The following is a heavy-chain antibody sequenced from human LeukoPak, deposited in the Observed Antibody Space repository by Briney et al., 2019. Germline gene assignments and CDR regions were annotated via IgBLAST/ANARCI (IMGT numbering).Heavy chain of an antibody. D-gene: IGHD1-7*01. CDR1: GFTFGDYA. CDR3: TNVRNWNYGEVGV. CDR2: IRSKAYGGTT. V-gene: IGHV3-49*03. J-gene: IGHJ6*02. Sequence: GRSLRLSCTASGFTFGDYAMSWFRQAPGKGLEWVGFIRSKAYGGTTEYAASVKGRFTISRDDSKSIAYLQMNSLKTEDTAVYYCTNVRNWNYGEVGVWGQGTTVTVSS.